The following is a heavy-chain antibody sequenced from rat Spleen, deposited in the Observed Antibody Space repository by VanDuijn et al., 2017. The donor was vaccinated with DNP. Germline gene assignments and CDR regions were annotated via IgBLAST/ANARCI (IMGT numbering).Heavy chain of an antibody. CDR2: ISYNGGTP. CDR3: TRHRTIMPYYYAMDA. Sequence: VESDGGLVQPGRSLKLSCAVSGFTFSDYYMAWVRQAPAKGLEWVATISYNGGTPYYRDSVKGRFTISRDNAQSTLYLQMDSLRSEDTATYYCTRHRTIMPYYYAMDAWGQGASVTVSS. D-gene: IGHD1-12*01. J-gene: IGHJ4*01. V-gene: IGHV5-7*01. CDR1: GFTFSDYY.